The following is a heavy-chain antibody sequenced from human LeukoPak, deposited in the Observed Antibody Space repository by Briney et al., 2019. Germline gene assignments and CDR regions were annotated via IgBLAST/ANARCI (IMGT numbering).Heavy chain of an antibody. CDR2: IYFSGTT. CDR1: GGSISNYY. V-gene: IGHV4-59*01. D-gene: IGHD4-17*01. Sequence: SETLSLTCTVSGGSISNYYWSWLRQPPGKGLEWIGYIYFSGTTNINPSLKSRVTISVDMSKNQFSLELSSVTAADTAVYYCAREDPQTTVPEGLDVWGQGTTVTVSS. CDR3: AREDPQTTVPEGLDV. J-gene: IGHJ6*02.